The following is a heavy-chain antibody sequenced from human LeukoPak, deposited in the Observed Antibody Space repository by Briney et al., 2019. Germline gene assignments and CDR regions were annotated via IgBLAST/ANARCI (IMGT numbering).Heavy chain of an antibody. V-gene: IGHV1-24*01. Sequence: GASVKVSCKLSGYTLTQLSMHWVRQAPGKGLEWMGGFDPEDGETIYAQKFQGRVTMTEDTSTDTAYRELSSLRSEDTAVYYCATDRLSYFDYWGQGTLVTVSS. CDR2: FDPEDGET. CDR1: GYTLTQLS. J-gene: IGHJ4*02. CDR3: ATDRLSYFDY.